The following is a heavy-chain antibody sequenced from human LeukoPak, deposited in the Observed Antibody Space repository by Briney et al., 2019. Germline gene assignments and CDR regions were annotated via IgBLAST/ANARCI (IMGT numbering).Heavy chain of an antibody. V-gene: IGHV3-74*01. J-gene: IGHJ4*02. D-gene: IGHD1-26*01. CDR2: INSDGSST. CDR1: GFTFISYW. Sequence: GGSLRLSCAASGFTFISYWMHWVRQAPGKGLVWVSRINSDGSSTSYADSVKGRFTISRDNAKNTLYVQMNSLRAEDTAVYYCARGYSGTYRIDYWGQGTLVTVSS. CDR3: ARGYSGTYRIDY.